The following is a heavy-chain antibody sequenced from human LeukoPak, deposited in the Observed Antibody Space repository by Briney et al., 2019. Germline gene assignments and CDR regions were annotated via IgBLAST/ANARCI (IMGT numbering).Heavy chain of an antibody. CDR3: ARGNSTVWYFDY. J-gene: IGHJ4*02. Sequence: GGSLRLSCAASGFTVSSNYMSWVRQAPGKGLEWVSVIYSGGSTYHADSMKGRFTISRDSSKNTLYPQMNSLRAEDTAVYYCARGNSTVWYFDYWGQGTLVTVSS. V-gene: IGHV3-66*01. CDR1: GFTVSSNY. D-gene: IGHD4-17*01. CDR2: IYSGGST.